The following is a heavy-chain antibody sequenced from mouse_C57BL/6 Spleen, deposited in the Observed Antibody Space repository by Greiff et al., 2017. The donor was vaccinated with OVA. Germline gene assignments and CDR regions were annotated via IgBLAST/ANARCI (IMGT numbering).Heavy chain of an antibody. V-gene: IGHV5-9-1*02. D-gene: IGHD3-2*02. CDR3: TREGSSGYYFDY. CDR1: GFTFSSYS. CDR2: ISSGGDYI. J-gene: IGHJ2*01. Sequence: EVHLVESGEGLVKPGGSLKLSCAASGFTFSSYSMSWVRQTPEKRLEWVAYISSGGDYIYYADTVKGRFTISSDNARNTLYLQMSSLKSEDTAMYYCTREGSSGYYFDYWGQGTTLTVSS.